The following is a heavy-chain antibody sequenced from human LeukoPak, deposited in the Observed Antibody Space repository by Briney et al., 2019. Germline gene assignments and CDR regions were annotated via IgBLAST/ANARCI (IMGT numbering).Heavy chain of an antibody. J-gene: IGHJ4*02. D-gene: IGHD3-10*02. CDR1: GYSISSGYY. V-gene: IGHV4-38-2*02. CDR2: IYHSGST. CDR3: GEDQTYSCSGILNPLDF. Sequence: PSETLSLTCTVSGYSISSGYYWGWIRQPPGKGLGWIGSIYHSGSTYYNPSLKSRVTISVDTSKNQFSLKLSSVTAADTAVYYCGEDQTYSCSGILNPLDFRGQGILVTVSS.